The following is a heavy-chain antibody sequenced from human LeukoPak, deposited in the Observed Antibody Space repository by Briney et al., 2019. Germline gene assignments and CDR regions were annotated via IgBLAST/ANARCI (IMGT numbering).Heavy chain of an antibody. Sequence: GGSLRLSCAASGFTFSSYGMHWVRQAPGKGLEWVAVISYDGSNKYYAGSVKGRFTISRDNSKNTLYLQMNSLRAEDTAVYYCAKVRPVAAAGPFDYWGQGTLVTVSS. D-gene: IGHD6-13*01. CDR3: AKVRPVAAAGPFDY. CDR1: GFTFSSYG. CDR2: ISYDGSNK. J-gene: IGHJ4*02. V-gene: IGHV3-30*18.